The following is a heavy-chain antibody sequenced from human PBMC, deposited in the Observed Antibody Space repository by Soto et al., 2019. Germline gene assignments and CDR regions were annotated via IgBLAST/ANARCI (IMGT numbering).Heavy chain of an antibody. Sequence: EVQLVESGGGLAQPGGSLRVSCAASGFSFNRYSMNWVRQAPGKGPEWLSYIDSSSTTVYYAGSVKGRFIISRDNAKNSLYLQMNSLRDEDTAVYYCARGGVATIFGDSWGQGTLVTVSS. D-gene: IGHD5-12*01. CDR2: IDSSSTTV. CDR3: ARGGVATIFGDS. CDR1: GFSFNRYS. J-gene: IGHJ4*02. V-gene: IGHV3-48*02.